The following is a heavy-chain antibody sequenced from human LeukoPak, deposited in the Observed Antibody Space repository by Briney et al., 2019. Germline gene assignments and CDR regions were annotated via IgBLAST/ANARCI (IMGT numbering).Heavy chain of an antibody. CDR3: AREVYYYDSSGYY. CDR1: GGTFSSYA. Sequence: GASVKVSCKASGGTFSSYAISWVRQAPGQGLEWMGRIIPILGIANYAQKFQGRVTITADKSTSTAYMELSSLRSEDTAVYYCAREVYYYDSSGYYWGQGTLVTVSS. J-gene: IGHJ4*02. CDR2: IIPILGIA. V-gene: IGHV1-69*04. D-gene: IGHD3-22*01.